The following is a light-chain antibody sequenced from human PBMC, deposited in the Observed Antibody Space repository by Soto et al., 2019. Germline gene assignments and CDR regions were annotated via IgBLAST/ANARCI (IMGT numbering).Light chain of an antibody. CDR3: KQYGTLPIT. CDR2: GAY. CDR1: QTVSSSF. V-gene: IGKV3-20*01. Sequence: EIVLTQSPGTLSLSPGERATLSCRASQTVSSSFLAWYQQKPGQAPRLFIYGAYSRATGIQDRFSGSGSGTDFTLTIGRLEPEDFAVYYCKQYGTLPITVGQGTRLEIK. J-gene: IGKJ5*01.